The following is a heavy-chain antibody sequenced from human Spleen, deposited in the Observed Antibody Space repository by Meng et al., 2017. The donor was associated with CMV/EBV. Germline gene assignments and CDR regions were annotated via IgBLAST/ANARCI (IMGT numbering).Heavy chain of an antibody. CDR3: ATNPLYTNDYYAMDV. V-gene: IGHV3-23*01. Sequence: SGCTISDYAMTWVRQAPGKELEWVSTITGAGSTYYANSVKDRFTISRDNSKNTLFLQMNSLRGEDTALYYCATNPLYTNDYYAMDVWGQGTTVTVSS. J-gene: IGHJ6*02. D-gene: IGHD2-8*01. CDR2: ITGAGST. CDR1: GCTISDYA.